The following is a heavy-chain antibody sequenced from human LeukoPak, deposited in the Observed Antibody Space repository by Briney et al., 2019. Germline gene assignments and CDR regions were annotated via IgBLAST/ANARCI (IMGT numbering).Heavy chain of an antibody. CDR1: GGSISSSSYY. J-gene: IGHJ5*02. Sequence: PSETLSLTCTVSGGSISSSSYYWGWVRQPPGRGLEWIGSIYYSGSTYYNPSLKSRVTISVDTSKNQFSLKLSCVTAADTAVYYCARALSSMVRGVRRRDWFDPWGQGTLVTVSS. V-gene: IGHV4-39*07. D-gene: IGHD3-10*01. CDR2: IYYSGST. CDR3: ARALSSMVRGVRRRDWFDP.